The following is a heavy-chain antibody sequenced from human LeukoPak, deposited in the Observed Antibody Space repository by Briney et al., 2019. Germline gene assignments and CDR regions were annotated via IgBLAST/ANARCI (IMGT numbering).Heavy chain of an antibody. V-gene: IGHV3-23*01. Sequence: PGGSLRLSCAASGFPFSTYAMSWVRQAPGQGLEWVSSIRASDGATYYADSVKGRFAISRDNSKNTLYLQMNSLRAEDTAVYYCAKDVYGDYGGPDYWGQGTLVTVSS. CDR2: IRASDGAT. CDR1: GFPFSTYA. CDR3: AKDVYGDYGGPDY. J-gene: IGHJ4*02. D-gene: IGHD4-17*01.